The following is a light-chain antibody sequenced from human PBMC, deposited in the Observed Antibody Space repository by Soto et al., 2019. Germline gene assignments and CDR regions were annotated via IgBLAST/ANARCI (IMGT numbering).Light chain of an antibody. J-gene: IGLJ2*01. CDR3: QVWDSSSDHVV. CDR1: NIGSKS. V-gene: IGLV3-21*04. Sequence: SYELTRAPSVSVAPGKTARITCGGNNIGSKSVHWHQQKPGQAPVLVIYYDSDRPSGIPERFSGSNSGNTATLTISRVGAGDEADYYCQVWDSSSDHVVFGGGTKLTVL. CDR2: YDS.